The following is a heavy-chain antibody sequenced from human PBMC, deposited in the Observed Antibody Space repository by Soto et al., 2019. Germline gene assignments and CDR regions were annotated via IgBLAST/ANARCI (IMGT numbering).Heavy chain of an antibody. Sequence: GSLRLSCAASGFTFSSFGMHWVRQAPGKGLEWVAVISYDGSSKYYADSVKGRFTISRDNSKNTLYLQMNSLRAEGTAVYYCAKDRGGQHFGLDVWGQGTTVTVSS. V-gene: IGHV3-30*18. CDR3: AKDRGGQHFGLDV. J-gene: IGHJ6*02. CDR1: GFTFSSFG. CDR2: ISYDGSSK. D-gene: IGHD3-3*02.